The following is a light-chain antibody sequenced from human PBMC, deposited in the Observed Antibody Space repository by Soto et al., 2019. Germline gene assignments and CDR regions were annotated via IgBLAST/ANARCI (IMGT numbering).Light chain of an antibody. CDR2: AAS. Sequence: DIQMTQSPSSLSASVGDRVTITCRASQGISTYLAWYQQKPGKVPKLLIYAASTLQSGVPARFSGSGSGTDFTFTISSLQPEEVATYYCQKYNSAPLTFGGGTKVEIK. CDR3: QKYNSAPLT. J-gene: IGKJ4*01. CDR1: QGISTY. V-gene: IGKV1-27*01.